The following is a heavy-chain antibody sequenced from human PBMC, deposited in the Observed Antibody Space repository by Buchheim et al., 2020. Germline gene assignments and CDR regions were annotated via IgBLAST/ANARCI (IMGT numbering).Heavy chain of an antibody. V-gene: IGHV3-33*01. D-gene: IGHD3-3*01. CDR1: RFTFTNYD. CDR2: VWFDGSNK. CDR3: ARACYDFWSGLQRSYYYGLDV. Sequence: QEQLVESGGGVVRPGRSLRLSCAASRFTFTNYDMHWVRQAPGKGLDWVAVVWFDGSNKYYADSVKGRFTISRDTSKSTLYLQMSSLRAEDTAVYYCARACYDFWSGLQRSYYYGLDVWGQGTT. J-gene: IGHJ6*02.